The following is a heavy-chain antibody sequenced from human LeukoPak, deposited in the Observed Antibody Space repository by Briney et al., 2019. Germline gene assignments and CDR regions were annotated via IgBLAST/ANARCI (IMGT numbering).Heavy chain of an antibody. V-gene: IGHV4-34*01. CDR1: SGSFSGYY. CDR2: INHSGST. J-gene: IGHJ4*02. CDR3: ARVVGIAAAFVDY. Sequence: PSETLSLTCAVYSGSFSGYYWSWIRQPPGKGLEWIGEINHSGSTNYNPSLKSRVTISVDTSKNQFSLKLSSVTAADTAVYYCARVVGIAAAFVDYWGQGTLVTVSS. D-gene: IGHD6-13*01.